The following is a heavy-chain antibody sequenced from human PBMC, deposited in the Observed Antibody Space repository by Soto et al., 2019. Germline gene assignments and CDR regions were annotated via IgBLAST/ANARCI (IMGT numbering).Heavy chain of an antibody. J-gene: IGHJ4*02. Sequence: GASVKVSCKASGGTFSSYAISWVRQAPGQGLEWMGGIIPIFGTANYAQKFQGRVTITADESTSTAYMELSSLRSEDTAVYYCASGTMVRGVIICYPLWGQGTLVTVSS. CDR2: IIPIFGTA. CDR1: GGTFSSYA. V-gene: IGHV1-69*13. CDR3: ASGTMVRGVIICYPL. D-gene: IGHD3-10*01.